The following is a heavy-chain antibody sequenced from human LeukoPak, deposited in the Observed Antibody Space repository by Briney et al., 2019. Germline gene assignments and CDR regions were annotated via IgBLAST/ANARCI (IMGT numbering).Heavy chain of an antibody. V-gene: IGHV3-23*01. J-gene: IGHJ6*03. CDR1: GFTFSSYA. Sequence: GGSLRLSCAASGFTFSSYAMSWVRQAPGKGLDWVSSFSGSGVNTYYTDSVKGRFTISRDNSKNTLYLQMNSLRAEDTAVYYCARSTLAAAGTTLVVPPSSYYMDVWGKGTTVTVSS. D-gene: IGHD6-13*01. CDR3: ARSTLAAAGTTLVVPPSSYYMDV. CDR2: FSGSGVNT.